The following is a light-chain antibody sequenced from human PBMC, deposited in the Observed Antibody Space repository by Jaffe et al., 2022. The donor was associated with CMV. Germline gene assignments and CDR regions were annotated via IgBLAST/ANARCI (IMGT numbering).Light chain of an antibody. CDR3: LLSYDNTHFV. CDR1: TGAVTSGHY. V-gene: IGLV7-46*01. J-gene: IGLJ7*01. Sequence: QAVVSQEPSVTVSPGGTVTLTCGSSTGAVTSGHYPYWIQQKPGQAPKTLIYDTSKKHSWTPARFSGSLLGGKAALTLSGAQPEDEADYYCLLSYDNTHFVFGGGTPLTVL. CDR2: DTS.